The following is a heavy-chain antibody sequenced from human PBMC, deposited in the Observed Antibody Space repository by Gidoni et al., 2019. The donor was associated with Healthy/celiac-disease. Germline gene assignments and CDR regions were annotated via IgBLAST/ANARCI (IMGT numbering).Heavy chain of an antibody. Sequence: QVQLVESGGGVVQPGRSLRLSWAASGFTFSSYGMPWVRQAPGKGLEWVAVISYDGSNKYYADSVKGRFTISRDNSKNTLYLQMNSLRAEDTAVYYCAKENREWELLPGSAFDIWGQGTMVTVSS. D-gene: IGHD1-26*01. J-gene: IGHJ3*02. CDR3: AKENREWELLPGSAFDI. V-gene: IGHV3-30*18. CDR2: ISYDGSNK. CDR1: GFTFSSYG.